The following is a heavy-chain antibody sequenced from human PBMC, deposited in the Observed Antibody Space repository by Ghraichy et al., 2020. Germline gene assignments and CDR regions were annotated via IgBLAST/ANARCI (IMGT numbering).Heavy chain of an antibody. J-gene: IGHJ5*02. CDR1: GLTFSNYA. V-gene: IGHV3-23*01. D-gene: IGHD5-18*01. CDR2: ISGSGSRI. CDR3: VKDGEGSAMEPFAP. Sequence: GGSLRLSCAASGLTFSNYAMSWVRQAPGKGLEWVSAISGSGSRIYYADSVEGRFTISRDNSENTLFLQMNSLRDEDAGVYYCVKDGEGSAMEPFAPWVQGTPVTVSS.